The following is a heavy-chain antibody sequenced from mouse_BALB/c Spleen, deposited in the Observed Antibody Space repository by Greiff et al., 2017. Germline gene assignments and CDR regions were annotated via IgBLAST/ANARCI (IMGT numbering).Heavy chain of an antibody. V-gene: IGHV5-4*02. CDR2: ISDGGSYT. Sequence: EVKLVESGGGLVKPGGSLKLSCAASGFTFSDYYMYWVRQTPEKRLEWVATISDGGSYTYYPDSVKGRFTISRDNAKNNLYLQMSSLKSEDTAMYYCARAPYYGAMDYWGQGTSVTVSS. D-gene: IGHD2-10*01. CDR3: ARAPYYGAMDY. CDR1: GFTFSDYY. J-gene: IGHJ4*01.